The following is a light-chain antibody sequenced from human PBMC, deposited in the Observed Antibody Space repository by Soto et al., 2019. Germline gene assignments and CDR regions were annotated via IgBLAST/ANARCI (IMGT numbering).Light chain of an antibody. V-gene: IGKV1-5*03. J-gene: IGKJ1*01. Sequence: DIQMTQSPSTLSASVGDRVTITCRASQNINSWLAWYQQKPGKAPNLVIYEASSLESGVPSRFGGSGSGTEFTLTISSLQPDDFATYYCQQYNSYSWTFGQGTKVEIK. CDR2: EAS. CDR3: QQYNSYSWT. CDR1: QNINSW.